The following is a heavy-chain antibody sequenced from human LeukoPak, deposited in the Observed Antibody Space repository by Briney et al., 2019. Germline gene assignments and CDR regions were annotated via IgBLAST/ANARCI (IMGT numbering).Heavy chain of an antibody. D-gene: IGHD3-16*01. CDR1: GFTFRSYY. Sequence: PGRSLRLSCAASGFTFRSYYMNWVRQAPGKGLEWVAVISYDGGKRYYADSVKGRFTISRDNSKNTLSLQMSSLRAEDTALYYARKAFGSCSSILSFDNWGQGTLVTVSS. J-gene: IGHJ4*02. CDR2: ISYDGGKR. CDR3: RKAFGSCSSILSFDN. V-gene: IGHV3-30*03.